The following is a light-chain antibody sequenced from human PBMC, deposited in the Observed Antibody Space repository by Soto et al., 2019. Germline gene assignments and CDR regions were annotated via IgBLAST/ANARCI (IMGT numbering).Light chain of an antibody. CDR3: LQYNNWPYT. CDR2: GAS. J-gene: IGKJ2*01. Sequence: EIVMTQSPATLSVSPGERATLSCRASQSVSNNLAWYQQKPGQAPRLLIYGASTRATGIPVRFSGSGSGTEFTLTISSLQSEDFAVYYCLQYNNWPYTFGQGTKLEIK. CDR1: QSVSNN. V-gene: IGKV3-15*01.